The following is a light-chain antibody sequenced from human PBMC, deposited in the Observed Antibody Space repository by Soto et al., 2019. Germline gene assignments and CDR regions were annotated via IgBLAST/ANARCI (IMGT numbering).Light chain of an antibody. CDR2: GAT. Sequence: EVVLTQSPATLSLSPGERVTLHCRASQSVSSSYLSWYQQQPGQSRRLLIYGATARATGIPDRFSCSGSGTDFALTISILESEDFAVYYCQQYNNSPRALTFGEGTKVDIK. V-gene: IGKV3-20*01. J-gene: IGKJ1*01. CDR3: QQYNNSPRALT. CDR1: QSVSSSY.